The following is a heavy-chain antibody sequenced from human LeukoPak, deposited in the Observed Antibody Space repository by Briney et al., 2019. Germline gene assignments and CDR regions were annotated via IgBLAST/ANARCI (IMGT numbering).Heavy chain of an antibody. CDR1: GFTFSASN. J-gene: IGHJ4*02. D-gene: IGHD3-22*01. CDR3: ARDYYDSSGYPYFDY. CDR2: ISSGSSAI. V-gene: IGHV3-48*01. Sequence: GGSLRLSCAASGFTFSASNMNWVRQAPEKGLEWVSSISSGSSAIYYADSVRGRFTISRDNSKNTLYLQMNSLRAEDTAVYYCARDYYDSSGYPYFDYWGQGTLVTVSS.